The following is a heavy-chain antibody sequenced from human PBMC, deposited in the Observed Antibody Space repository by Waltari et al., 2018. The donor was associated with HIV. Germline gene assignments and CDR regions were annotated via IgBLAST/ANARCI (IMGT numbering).Heavy chain of an antibody. CDR1: GFTFSNYE. D-gene: IGHD6-19*01. CDR2: ISAGGTK. CDR3: AKAVGDTSGRYWGWDV. V-gene: IGHV3-48*03. J-gene: IGHJ6*02. Sequence: EVQLVESGGGLVQPGGSLRLSCAGSGFTFSNYEMTWVRQAPGKGLEWISYISAGGTKYYADSVKGRFSISRDNAKNSLYLQMNSLRAEDTAVYYCAKAVGDTSGRYWGWDVWGQGTTVTVSS.